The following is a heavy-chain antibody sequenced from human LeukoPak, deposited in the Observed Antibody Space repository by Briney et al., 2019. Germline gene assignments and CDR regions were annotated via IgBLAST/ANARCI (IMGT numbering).Heavy chain of an antibody. J-gene: IGHJ4*02. D-gene: IGHD3-22*01. Sequence: PSETLSLTCTVSGGSISSSSYYWGWIRQPPGKGLEWLGSIYYSGSTYYNPSLKSRVTISVDTSKNQFSLKLSSVTAADTAVYYCARRVDYYDSSGYRGRYFDYWGQGTLVTVSS. V-gene: IGHV4-39*01. CDR3: ARRVDYYDSSGYRGRYFDY. CDR1: GGSISSSSYY. CDR2: IYYSGST.